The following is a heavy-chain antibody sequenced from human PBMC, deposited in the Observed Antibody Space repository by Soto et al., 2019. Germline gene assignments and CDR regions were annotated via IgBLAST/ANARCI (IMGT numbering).Heavy chain of an antibody. CDR2: ISYDGSNK. D-gene: IGHD2-2*01. Sequence: GGSLRLSCAASGFTFSSYAMHWVRQAPGKGLEWVAVISYDGSNKYYADSVKGRFTISRDNSKNTLYLQMNSLRAEDMAVYYCARERGDCSSTSCYYYYYGMDVWGQGTTVTVSS. CDR3: ARERGDCSSTSCYYYYYGMDV. J-gene: IGHJ6*02. CDR1: GFTFSSYA. V-gene: IGHV3-30*04.